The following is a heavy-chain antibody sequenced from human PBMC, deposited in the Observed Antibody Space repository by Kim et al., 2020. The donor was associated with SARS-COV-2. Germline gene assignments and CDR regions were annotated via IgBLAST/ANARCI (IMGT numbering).Heavy chain of an antibody. J-gene: IGHJ6*03. CDR1: GGSFSGYY. V-gene: IGHV4-34*01. Sequence: SETLSLTCAVYGGSFSGYYWSWIRQPPGKGLEWIGEINHSGSTNYNPSLKSRVTISVDTSKNQFSLKLSSVTAADTAVYYCARERGIVSNYGNGRRYYYYMDVWGKGTTVTVSS. CDR3: ARERGIVSNYGNGRRYYYYMDV. CDR2: INHSGST. D-gene: IGHD4-4*01.